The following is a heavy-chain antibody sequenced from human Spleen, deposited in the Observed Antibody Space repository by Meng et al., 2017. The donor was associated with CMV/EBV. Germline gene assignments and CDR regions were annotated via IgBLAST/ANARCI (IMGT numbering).Heavy chain of an antibody. CDR3: ARAGAAVTTNFDF. CDR2: VGAENGET. CDR1: GYKFDIYG. Sequence: KASGYKFDIYGITWVRQAPGQGLEWVGWVGAENGETNYGQKFQGRVTVTADTFTKTAYMEMRSLRSDDSASYYCARAGAAVTTNFDFWGQGTLVTVSS. D-gene: IGHD4-17*01. V-gene: IGHV1-18*01. J-gene: IGHJ4*02.